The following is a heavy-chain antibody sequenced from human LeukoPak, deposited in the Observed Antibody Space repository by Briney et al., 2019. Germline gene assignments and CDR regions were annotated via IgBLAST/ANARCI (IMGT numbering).Heavy chain of an antibody. J-gene: IGHJ5*02. Sequence: GGSLRLSCAASGFTFSSYAMSWVRHAPGEGLEWVSAISDSGGTTYYADSVKGRFTISRDNSKNVLYLQLSSLRAEDTAIYYCAKGKQTAFLDWFDPWGQGTLVTVSS. V-gene: IGHV3-23*01. CDR2: ISDSGGTT. CDR1: GFTFSSYA. D-gene: IGHD2-21*02. CDR3: AKGKQTAFLDWFDP.